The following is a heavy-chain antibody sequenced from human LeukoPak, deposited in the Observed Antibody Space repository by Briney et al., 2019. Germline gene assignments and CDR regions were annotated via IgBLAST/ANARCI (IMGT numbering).Heavy chain of an antibody. Sequence: PSETLSLTCTVSGGSISSSSYYWGWIRQPPGKGLEWIGSIYYSGSTYYNPSLKSRVTISVDTSKNQFSLKQSSVTAADTAVYYCARQRKSSSGLPFDYWGQGTLVTVSS. CDR1: GGSISSSSYY. V-gene: IGHV4-39*01. CDR3: ARQRKSSSGLPFDY. D-gene: IGHD6-19*01. CDR2: IYYSGST. J-gene: IGHJ4*02.